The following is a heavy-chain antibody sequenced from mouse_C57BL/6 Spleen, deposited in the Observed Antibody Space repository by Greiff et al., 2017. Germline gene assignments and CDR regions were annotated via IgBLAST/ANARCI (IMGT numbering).Heavy chain of an antibody. V-gene: IGHV1-61*01. D-gene: IGHD4-1*01. CDR2: IYPSDSET. CDR1: GYTFTSYW. J-gene: IGHJ1*03. Sequence: QVQLKQPGAELVRPGSSVKLSCKASGYTFTSYWMDWVKQRPGQGLEWIGNIYPSDSETHYNQKFKDKATLTVDKSSSTAYMQLSSLTSEDSAVYYCARGLGRWYFDVWGTGTTVTVSS. CDR3: ARGLGRWYFDV.